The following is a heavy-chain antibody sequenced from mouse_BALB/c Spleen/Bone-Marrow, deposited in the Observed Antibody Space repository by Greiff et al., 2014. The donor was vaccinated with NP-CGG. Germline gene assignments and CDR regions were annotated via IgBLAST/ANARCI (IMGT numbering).Heavy chain of an antibody. CDR3: ARGRYGYDGWYFDV. CDR2: IAPGSGST. Sequence: DLVKPGASVKLSCKTSGYTFTNYWINWIKQGPGQGLEWLGRIAPGSGSTYYNEMFKVKAPLTVDTSSSTAYIQLSSLSSEDSAVYFCARGRYGYDGWYFDVWGAGTTVTVSS. D-gene: IGHD2-2*01. V-gene: IGHV1S41*01. CDR1: GYTFTNYW. J-gene: IGHJ1*01.